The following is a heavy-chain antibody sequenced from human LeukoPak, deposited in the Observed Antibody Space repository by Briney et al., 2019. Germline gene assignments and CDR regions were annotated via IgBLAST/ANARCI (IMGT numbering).Heavy chain of an antibody. CDR2: TYYSGST. CDR1: GGSISSSSYY. V-gene: IGHV4-39*01. Sequence: PSETLSLTCTVSGGSISSSSYYWGWIRQPPGKGLEWIGSTYYSGSTYYNPSLKSRVTISVDTSKNQFSLKLSSVTAADTAVYYCARLGDYGEYYFDYWGQGTLVTVSS. D-gene: IGHD4-17*01. J-gene: IGHJ4*02. CDR3: ARLGDYGEYYFDY.